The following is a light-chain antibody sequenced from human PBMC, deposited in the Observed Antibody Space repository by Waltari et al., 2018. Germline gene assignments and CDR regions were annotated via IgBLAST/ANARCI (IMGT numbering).Light chain of an antibody. V-gene: IGKV3-15*01. CDR1: QNVDIN. Sequence: ETVMTQSPATLSLSPGERATLPCRASQNVDINLAWYQQRPGQAPRLLIYGASTRATGIPARFSGGGSGTEFTLNISSLQSEDFAIYYCQQYNNWPQGDTFGQGTKLEI. CDR3: QQYNNWPQGDT. CDR2: GAS. J-gene: IGKJ2*01.